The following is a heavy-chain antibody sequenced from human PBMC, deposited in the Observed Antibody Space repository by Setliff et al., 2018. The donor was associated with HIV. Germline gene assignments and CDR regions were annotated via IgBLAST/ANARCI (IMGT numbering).Heavy chain of an antibody. CDR3: AREVSVAGTLYYGMDV. Sequence: GGSLRLSCAASGFTFSSYVMHWVRQAPGKGLEWVSVISLDGTNKYYTDSVKGRFTISRDNAKNTLDLQMDSLRGEDTAIYYCAREVSVAGTLYYGMDVWGPGTTVTVSS. CDR1: GFTFSSYV. CDR2: ISLDGTNK. J-gene: IGHJ6*02. D-gene: IGHD6-19*01. V-gene: IGHV3-30*04.